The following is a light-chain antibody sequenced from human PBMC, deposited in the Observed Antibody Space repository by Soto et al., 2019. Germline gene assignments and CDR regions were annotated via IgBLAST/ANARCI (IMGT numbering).Light chain of an antibody. CDR3: QQADSFPIT. CDR1: EEISSR. Sequence: DIQMTQSPSSVSASVGDRVTISCRASEEISSRLAWYKQKPWNAPKLLIYAAFILQSGVPSRFSGYGSGTDFTLSIRSLQPDDFATYYCQQADSFPITFGQGTLLEIK. J-gene: IGKJ5*01. CDR2: AAF. V-gene: IGKV1-12*01.